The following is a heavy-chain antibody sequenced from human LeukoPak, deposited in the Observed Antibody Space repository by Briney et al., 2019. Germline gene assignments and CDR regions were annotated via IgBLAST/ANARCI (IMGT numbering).Heavy chain of an antibody. J-gene: IGHJ6*02. V-gene: IGHV3-48*01. CDR1: GFTFSSYS. Sequence: PGGSLRLSCAASGFTFSSYSMNWVRQAPGKGLEWVSYISSSSTIYYADSVKGRFTISRDNAKNSLYLQMNSLRAEDTAVYYCASRHYYYGMDVWGQGTTVTVSS. CDR2: ISSSSTI. CDR3: ASRHYYYGMDV.